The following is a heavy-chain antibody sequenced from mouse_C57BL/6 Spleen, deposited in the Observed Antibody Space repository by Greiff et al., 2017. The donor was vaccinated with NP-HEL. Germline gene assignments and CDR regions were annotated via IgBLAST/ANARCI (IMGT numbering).Heavy chain of an antibody. Sequence: EVQLQQSGPELVKPGDSVKISCKASGYSFTGYFMNWVMQSHGKSLEWIGRINPYNGDTFYNQKFKGKATLTVDKSSSPAHMELRSLTSEDSAVYYCARLDYYGSSYVGYWGQGTTLTVSS. J-gene: IGHJ2*01. D-gene: IGHD1-1*01. CDR1: GYSFTGYF. CDR2: INPYNGDT. CDR3: ARLDYYGSSYVGY. V-gene: IGHV1-20*01.